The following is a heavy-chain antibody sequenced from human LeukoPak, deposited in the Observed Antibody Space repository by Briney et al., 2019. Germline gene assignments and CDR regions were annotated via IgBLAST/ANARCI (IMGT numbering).Heavy chain of an antibody. D-gene: IGHD3-3*01. J-gene: IGHJ3*02. CDR2: MNPNSGNT. CDR1: GYTFTSYD. V-gene: IGHV1-8*03. CDR3: ARAIFGVVITWGAFDT. Sequence: ASVKVSCRASGYTFTSYDINWVRQATGQGLEWMGWMNPNSGNTGYAQKFQGRVTITRNTSISTAYMELSSLRSEDTAVYYCARAIFGVVITWGAFDTWGQGTMVTVSS.